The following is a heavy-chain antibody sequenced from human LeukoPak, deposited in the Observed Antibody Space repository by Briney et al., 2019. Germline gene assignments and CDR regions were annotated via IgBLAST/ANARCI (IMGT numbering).Heavy chain of an antibody. CDR1: GFTFSRNW. Sequence: GGSLRLSCAASGFTFSRNWMHWVRQAPGKGLVWVSRINSDGSITNYADSVKGRFTISRDNAKNSLYLQMNSLRAEDTAVYYCARDLVDTAMVYYYYYYMDVWGKGTTVTVSS. CDR2: INSDGSIT. CDR3: ARDLVDTAMVYYYYYYMDV. D-gene: IGHD5-18*01. V-gene: IGHV3-74*01. J-gene: IGHJ6*03.